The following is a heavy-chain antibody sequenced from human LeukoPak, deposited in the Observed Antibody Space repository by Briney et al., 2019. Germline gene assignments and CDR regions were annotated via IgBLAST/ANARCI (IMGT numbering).Heavy chain of an antibody. CDR2: INPNSGGT. CDR3: ARAYQDYYDSSDRGYFDH. Sequence: ASVKVSCKASGGTFSSYAISWVRQAPGQGLEWMGRINPNSGGTNYAQKFQGRVTMTRDRSISTAYMELSSRRSDDTAVYYCARAYQDYYDSSDRGYFDHWGQGTLVTVSS. J-gene: IGHJ4*02. V-gene: IGHV1-2*06. CDR1: GGTFSSYA. D-gene: IGHD3-22*01.